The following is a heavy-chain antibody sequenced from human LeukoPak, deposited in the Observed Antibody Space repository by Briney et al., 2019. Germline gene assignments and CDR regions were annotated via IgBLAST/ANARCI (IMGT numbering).Heavy chain of an antibody. J-gene: IGHJ4*02. Sequence: GGSLRLSCSASGFTFSTYSMTWVRQTPGKGLEWVSYMSGDGKTIFYADSVRGRFTISRDNAKNSLYLQMNSLRDEDTAAYYCARGHGNMVRGVILDYWGQGTLVTVSS. V-gene: IGHV3-48*02. CDR3: ARGHGNMVRGVILDY. CDR2: MSGDGKTI. D-gene: IGHD3-10*01. CDR1: GFTFSTYS.